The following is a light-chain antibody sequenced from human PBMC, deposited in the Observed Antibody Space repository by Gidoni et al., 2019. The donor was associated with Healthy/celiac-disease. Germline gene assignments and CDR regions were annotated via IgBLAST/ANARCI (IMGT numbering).Light chain of an antibody. CDR1: QSISSY. CDR2: AAS. CDR3: QQSYSTPLIT. J-gene: IGKJ5*01. Sequence: DIQMTQSPSSLSASVGDRVTITCRASQSISSYLNWYQQKPGQAPKLLLYAASSLQSGVPSRVSGSGSGTDFTLTISSLQPEDFATYYCQQSYSTPLITFGQGTRLEIK. V-gene: IGKV1-39*01.